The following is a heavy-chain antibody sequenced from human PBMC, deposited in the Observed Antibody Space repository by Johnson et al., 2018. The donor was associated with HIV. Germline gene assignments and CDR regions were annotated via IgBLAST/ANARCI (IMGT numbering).Heavy chain of an antibody. J-gene: IGHJ3*02. CDR2: IKHDGSEK. CDR1: GFTFSSSW. CDR3: ARGHWAFDI. V-gene: IGHV3-7*01. Sequence: VQLVESGGGSVQAGGSLRLTRDASGFTFSSSWRSWGRQAPGKGRKRVGNIKHDGSEKDDVDAVKGRFTISRDNAKNSLYLQMNSLRAEDTAVYYCARGHWAFDIWGQGTMVTVSS. D-gene: IGHD1-1*01.